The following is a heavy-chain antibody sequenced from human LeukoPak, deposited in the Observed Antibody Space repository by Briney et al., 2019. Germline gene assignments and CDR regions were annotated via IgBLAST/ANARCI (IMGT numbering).Heavy chain of an antibody. V-gene: IGHV3-7*01. CDR3: ARDGEYSSIPEFDY. CDR1: AFAFSSDW. D-gene: IGHD6-6*01. Sequence: GGSLRLSCAASAFAFSSDWMSWVRQAPGKGLEWVANIKPGGSEKYYVDSVKGRFTISRDNAKNSLYLQMDSLRAEDTAVYYCARDGEYSSIPEFDYWGQGTLVTVSS. CDR2: IKPGGSEK. J-gene: IGHJ4*02.